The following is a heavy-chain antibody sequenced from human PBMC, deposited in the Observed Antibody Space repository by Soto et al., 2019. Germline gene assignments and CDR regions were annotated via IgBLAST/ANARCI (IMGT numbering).Heavy chain of an antibody. V-gene: IGHV4-4*07. Sequence: PSETLSLTCTVSGGFIRSYCWSWVRQPAGRGLQWIGRFCTSGGSNYNPSLKSRVSMSADTSSNQFSLKMNSVTAADTAVYYCARDFPGRFDPWGQGTLVTVAS. D-gene: IGHD1-26*01. CDR2: FCTSGGS. J-gene: IGHJ5*02. CDR3: ARDFPGRFDP. CDR1: GGFIRSYC.